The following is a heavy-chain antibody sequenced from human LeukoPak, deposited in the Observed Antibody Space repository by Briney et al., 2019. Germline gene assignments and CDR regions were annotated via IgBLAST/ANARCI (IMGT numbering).Heavy chain of an antibody. J-gene: IGHJ4*02. CDR3: ARSGKMATITWGVLDY. V-gene: IGHV3-30*04. D-gene: IGHD5-24*01. Sequence: GGSLRLSCAASGFTFSSYAMHWVRQAPGKGLEWVAVISYDGSNKYYADSVKGRFTISRDNSKNTLYLQMNSLRAEDTAVYYCARSGKMATITWGVLDYWSQGTLVTVSS. CDR1: GFTFSSYA. CDR2: ISYDGSNK.